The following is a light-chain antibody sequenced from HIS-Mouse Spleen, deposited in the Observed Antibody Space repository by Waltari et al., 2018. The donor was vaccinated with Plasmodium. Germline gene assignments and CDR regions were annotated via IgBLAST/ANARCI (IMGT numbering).Light chain of an antibody. CDR2: QDS. Sequence: SYELTQPPSVSVSPGQTASITCSVDKLGDKYACWYQQKPGQSPVLVIYQDSKRPSGIPERVLGSNSGNTATLTISGTQAMDEADYYCQAWDSSTVVFGGGTKLTVL. J-gene: IGLJ2*01. CDR1: KLGDKY. CDR3: QAWDSSTVV. V-gene: IGLV3-1*01.